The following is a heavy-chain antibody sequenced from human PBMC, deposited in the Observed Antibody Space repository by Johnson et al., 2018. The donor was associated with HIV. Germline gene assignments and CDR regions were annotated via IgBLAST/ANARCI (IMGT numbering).Heavy chain of an antibody. CDR3: ARVGQLARTHAFDI. Sequence: MQLVESGGGLVQPGGSLRLSCAASGFTVSSNYMNWVRQAPGKGLEWVSVIYSGGSTYYADSVKGRFTISRDNSKNTVYLQMNSLRAEDTAVYYCARVGQLARTHAFDIWGQGTVVTVSS. V-gene: IGHV3-66*02. D-gene: IGHD6-13*01. CDR1: GFTVSSNY. CDR2: IYSGGST. J-gene: IGHJ3*02.